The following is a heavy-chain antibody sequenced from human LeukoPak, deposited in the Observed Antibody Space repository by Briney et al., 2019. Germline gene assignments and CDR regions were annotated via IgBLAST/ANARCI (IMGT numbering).Heavy chain of an antibody. D-gene: IGHD5-12*01. Sequence: SETLSLTCAISGGSISSSNWWTWVRQPPGKGLEWVGEIYLRGNTNYNPSLESRVTISVDESKTQLSLRLESVTAADTAVYYCARRRSGYDRTFDYWGQGTLVTVSS. J-gene: IGHJ4*02. V-gene: IGHV4-4*02. CDR1: GGSISSSNW. CDR2: IYLRGNT. CDR3: ARRRSGYDRTFDY.